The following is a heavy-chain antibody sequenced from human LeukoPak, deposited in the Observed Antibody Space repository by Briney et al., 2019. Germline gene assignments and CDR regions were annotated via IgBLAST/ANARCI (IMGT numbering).Heavy chain of an antibody. V-gene: IGHV1-2*02. J-gene: IGHJ5*02. D-gene: IGHD2-15*01. Sequence: ASVKVSCKASGYTLTGYYMHWVRQAPGQGLEWMGWIDPNSGVTNYVQKFQGRVTMTRDTSINTAYMELSRLRSDDTAVYYCAKAEGYCTGGNCYAVWFDPWGQGTLVTASS. CDR2: IDPNSGVT. CDR3: AKAEGYCTGGNCYAVWFDP. CDR1: GYTLTGYY.